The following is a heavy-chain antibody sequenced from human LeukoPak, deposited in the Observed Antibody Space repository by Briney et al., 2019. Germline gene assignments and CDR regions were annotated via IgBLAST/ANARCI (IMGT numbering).Heavy chain of an antibody. Sequence: GGSLRLSCAASGFTVSSNYMSWVRQAPGKGLEWVSVIYSGGSTYYADSVKGRFTISRDNSKNTLYLQMNSLRAEDTAVYYCARVVDHDYGDYYLDYWGQGTLVTVSS. J-gene: IGHJ4*02. D-gene: IGHD4-17*01. CDR3: ARVVDHDYGDYYLDY. CDR1: GFTVSSNY. CDR2: IYSGGST. V-gene: IGHV3-53*01.